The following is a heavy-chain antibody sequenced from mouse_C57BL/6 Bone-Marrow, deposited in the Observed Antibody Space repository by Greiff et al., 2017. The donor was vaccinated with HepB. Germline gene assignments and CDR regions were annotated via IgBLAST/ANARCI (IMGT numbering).Heavy chain of an antibody. J-gene: IGHJ3*01. V-gene: IGHV1-61*01. D-gene: IGHD2-2*01. CDR2: IYPSDSET. Sequence: VQLQQSGPVLVKPGASVKMSCKASGYTFNSYWMDWVKQRPGQGLEWIGNIYPSDSETHYNQKFKDKATLTVDKSSSTAYMQLSSLTSEDSAVYYCARHGYLAWFAYWGQGTLVTVSA. CDR3: ARHGYLAWFAY. CDR1: GYTFNSYW.